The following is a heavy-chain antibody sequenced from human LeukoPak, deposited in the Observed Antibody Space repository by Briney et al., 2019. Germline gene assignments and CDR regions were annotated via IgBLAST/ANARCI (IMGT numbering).Heavy chain of an antibody. CDR1: GFTFDDYA. D-gene: IGHD3-10*01. Sequence: PGGSLRLSCAASGFTFDDYAMPWVRQAPGKGLEWVSGISWNSGSIGYADSVKGRFTISRDNAKNTLYLQMNSLRAEDTAVYYCARGMAGEFDYWGQGTLVTVSS. V-gene: IGHV3-9*01. J-gene: IGHJ4*02. CDR3: ARGMAGEFDY. CDR2: ISWNSGSI.